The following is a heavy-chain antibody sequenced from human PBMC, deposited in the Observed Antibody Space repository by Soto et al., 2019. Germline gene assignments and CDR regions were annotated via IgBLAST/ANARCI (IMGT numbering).Heavy chain of an antibody. D-gene: IGHD3-3*01. V-gene: IGHV4-61*01. Sequence: PPETLSLTCSVSGGSVSSGSYYWSWIRQPPGKGLEWIGYIYYSGSTNYNPSLKSRVTISVDTSKNQFSLKLSSVTAADTAVYYCASGRIFGVVRGYYYGMDVWGQGTTVTVSS. CDR3: ASGRIFGVVRGYYYGMDV. CDR1: GGSVSSGSYY. CDR2: IYYSGST. J-gene: IGHJ6*02.